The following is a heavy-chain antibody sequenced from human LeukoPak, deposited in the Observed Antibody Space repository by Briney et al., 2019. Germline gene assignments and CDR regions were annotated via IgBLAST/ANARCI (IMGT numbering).Heavy chain of an antibody. J-gene: IGHJ6*01. D-gene: IGHD3-22*01. CDR2: ISSSSSYI. V-gene: IGHV3-21*01. Sequence: GGSLRPSCAASGFTFSSYSMNWVRQAPGKGLEWVSSISSSSSYIYYADSVKGRSTISRDNAKNSLYLQMNSLRAEDTAVYYCARDRTHYYDSSGFGLDVWGQGTTVTVSS. CDR1: GFTFSSYS. CDR3: ARDRTHYYDSSGFGLDV.